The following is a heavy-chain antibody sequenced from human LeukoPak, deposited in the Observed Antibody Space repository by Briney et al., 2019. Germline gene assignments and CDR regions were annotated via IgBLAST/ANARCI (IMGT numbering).Heavy chain of an antibody. CDR1: GYSFSSYW. CDR2: IFPGDSGA. Sequence: GESLKISCKGSGYSFSSYWIAWVRQMPGKGLEWMGIIFPGDSGARYSPSFQGQVTISADKSISTAYLQWSSLKASDAAMYYCARLPDSGSYFRGVEYYMDVWGKGTTVTVSS. CDR3: ARLPDSGSYFRGVEYYMDV. J-gene: IGHJ6*03. V-gene: IGHV5-51*01. D-gene: IGHD1-26*01.